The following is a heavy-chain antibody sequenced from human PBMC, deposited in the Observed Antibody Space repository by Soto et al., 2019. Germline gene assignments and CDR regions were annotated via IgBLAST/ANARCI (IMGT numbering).Heavy chain of an antibody. D-gene: IGHD3-9*01. Sequence: QVQLVESGGDLVKPGGSLRLSCAASGYTFSDYYMSWIRQAPGKGLEWISYIDTSGTKIYYADSVKGRFTITRDNAQNSLYLEMNSLSDEDPAVYYCASHYDMSSGYPSPVDSWGQGTLVTVSS. CDR1: GYTFSDYY. CDR2: IDTSGTKI. CDR3: ASHYDMSSGYPSPVDS. J-gene: IGHJ5*01. V-gene: IGHV3-11*01.